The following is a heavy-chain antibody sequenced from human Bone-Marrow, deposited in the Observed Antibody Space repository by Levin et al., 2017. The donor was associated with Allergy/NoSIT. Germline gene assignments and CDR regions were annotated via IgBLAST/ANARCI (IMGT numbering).Heavy chain of an antibody. J-gene: IGHJ2*01. V-gene: IGHV3-20*04. D-gene: IGHD3-10*01. CDR2: INWNGGST. CDR3: ARDSLFPSVYGSGRFWYFDR. CDR1: GFTFDDYG. Sequence: GESLKISCAASGFTFDDYGMSWVRQAPGKGLEWVSGINWNGGSTGYADSVKGRFTISRDNAKNSLYLQMNSLRAEDTALYYCARDSLFPSVYGSGRFWYFDRWGRGTLVTVSS.